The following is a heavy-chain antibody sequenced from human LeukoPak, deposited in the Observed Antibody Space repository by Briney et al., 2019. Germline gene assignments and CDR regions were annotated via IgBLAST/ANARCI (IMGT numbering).Heavy chain of an antibody. D-gene: IGHD3-9*01. CDR2: ITDSGSTI. V-gene: IGHV3-11*01. Sequence: GGSLRLSCAASGFTFRDYNMNWVRQAPGKGREWVSYITDSGSTIHYADSVSGRITISRDNAKNSLYLQMNSLRAEDSAVYYCARSIGLTGGGVDVWGRGTTVTVSS. CDR1: GFTFRDYN. J-gene: IGHJ6*02. CDR3: ARSIGLTGGGVDV.